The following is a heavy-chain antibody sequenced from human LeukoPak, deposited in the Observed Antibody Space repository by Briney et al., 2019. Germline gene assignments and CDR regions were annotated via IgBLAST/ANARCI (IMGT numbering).Heavy chain of an antibody. CDR3: AREGVTTIWPWFDP. CDR2: ISYDGSNK. D-gene: IGHD4-11*01. V-gene: IGHV3-30-3*01. CDR1: GFTFSSYA. Sequence: GGSLRLSCAASGFTFSSYAMHWVRQAPGKGLAWVAVISYDGSNKYYADSVKGGFSIFRDNSKNTLYLQMNSLRAEDTAVYYCAREGVTTIWPWFDPWAQETLVTVSS. J-gene: IGHJ5*02.